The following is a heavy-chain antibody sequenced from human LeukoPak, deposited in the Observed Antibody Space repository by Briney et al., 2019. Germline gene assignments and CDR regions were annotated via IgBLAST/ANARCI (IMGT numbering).Heavy chain of an antibody. CDR1: GFTFSSYG. D-gene: IGHD1-26*01. Sequence: GGSLRLSCAASGFTFSSYGMHWVRQAPGKGLEWVAVIWYDGSNKYYADSVKGRFTISRDNSKNTLYLQMNSLRAEDTAVYSCARDLYSGTYYFDYWGQGTLVTVSS. V-gene: IGHV3-33*01. J-gene: IGHJ4*02. CDR3: ARDLYSGTYYFDY. CDR2: IWYDGSNK.